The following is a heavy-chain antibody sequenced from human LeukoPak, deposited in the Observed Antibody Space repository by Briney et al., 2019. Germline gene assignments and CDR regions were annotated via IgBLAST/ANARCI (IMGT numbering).Heavy chain of an antibody. Sequence: GGSLRLSCAASGFTFGNYAMSWVRQAPGKGLEWVSVIGGGGDRTYYADSVKGRFTISRDNSMNTLYLQMNSLRAEDTAVYYCAKGHGAWYYDYWGQETVITVSS. CDR1: GFTFGNYA. CDR2: IGGGGDRT. D-gene: IGHD6-19*01. V-gene: IGHV3-23*01. J-gene: IGHJ4*02. CDR3: AKGHGAWYYDY.